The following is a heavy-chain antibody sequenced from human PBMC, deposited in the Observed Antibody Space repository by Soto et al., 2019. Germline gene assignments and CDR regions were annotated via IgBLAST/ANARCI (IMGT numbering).Heavy chain of an antibody. J-gene: IGHJ4*02. D-gene: IGHD3-10*01. V-gene: IGHV3-30*18. CDR2: ISNDGGDR. Sequence: QVHLVESGGGVVQPGRSLRLSCAASGFTFSDYGMHWVRQAPGKGLEWVAVISNDGGDRYSADSVKGRFTISRDNSKNTLFLQMNSLRAEDTALYYCAKDSGRGSADYFFDYWGRGTLVTVSS. CDR1: GFTFSDYG. CDR3: AKDSGRGSADYFFDY.